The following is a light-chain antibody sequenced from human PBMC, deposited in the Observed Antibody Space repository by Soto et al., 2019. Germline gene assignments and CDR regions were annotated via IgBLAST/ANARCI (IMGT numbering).Light chain of an antibody. CDR1: QSVSRSY. CDR3: HQYVSVPLT. Sequence: EIVLTQSPGTLSLSPGERATLSCRASQSVSRSYFDWYQQKPGQTPRLLIYGASSRATGIPDRFSGSGSGTDFTLTISRLEPEDGAVYYCHQYVSVPLTFGGGTKVEIK. J-gene: IGKJ4*01. CDR2: GAS. V-gene: IGKV3-20*01.